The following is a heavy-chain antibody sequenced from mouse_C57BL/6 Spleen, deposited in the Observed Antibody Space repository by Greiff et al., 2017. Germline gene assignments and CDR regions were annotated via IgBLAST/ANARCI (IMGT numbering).Heavy chain of an antibody. J-gene: IGHJ2*01. CDR2: IDPSDSYT. CDR1: GYTFTSYW. V-gene: IGHV1-59*01. CDR3: ARGGSYYFDY. Sequence: QVQLQQPGAELVRPGTSVKLSCKASGYTFTSYWMHWVKQRPGQGLEWIGVIDPSDSYTNYNQKFKGKATLTVDTYSSTAYMQLSSLTSEDSAVYYCARGGSYYFDYWGQGTTLTVSS.